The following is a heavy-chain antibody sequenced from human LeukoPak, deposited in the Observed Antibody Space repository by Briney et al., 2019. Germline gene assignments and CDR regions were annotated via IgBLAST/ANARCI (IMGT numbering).Heavy chain of an antibody. J-gene: IGHJ4*02. CDR2: IKQDRSEK. V-gene: IGHV3-7*01. CDR3: ARAGGDSSSWYGGDY. D-gene: IGHD6-13*01. Sequence: GGSLRLSCAASGFTFSSYWMSWVRQAPGKGLEWVANIKQDRSEKYYVDSVKGRFTISRDNAKNSLYLQMNSLRAEDTAVYYCARAGGDSSSWYGGDYWGQGTLVTVSS. CDR1: GFTFSSYW.